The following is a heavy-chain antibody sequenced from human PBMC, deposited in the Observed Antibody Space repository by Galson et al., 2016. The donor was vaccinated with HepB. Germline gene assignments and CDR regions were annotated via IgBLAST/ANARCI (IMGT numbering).Heavy chain of an antibody. CDR1: GDSINSGYY. V-gene: IGHV4-39*01. J-gene: IGHJ3*01. D-gene: IGHD6-13*01. CDR2: TSYSGRT. CDR3: ARHSPFRNTWYSDVFDL. Sequence: ETLSLTCTVSGDSINSGYYWGWIRQPPGKGLEWIGSTSYSGRTYSNPSLKRRLTISVDTSKNRFSLNMNSVTAADTAVYYCARHSPFRNTWYSDVFDLWGQGTGVTVSS.